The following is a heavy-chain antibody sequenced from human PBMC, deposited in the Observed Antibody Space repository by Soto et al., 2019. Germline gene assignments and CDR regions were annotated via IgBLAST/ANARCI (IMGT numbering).Heavy chain of an antibody. CDR1: GGSITNLY. D-gene: IGHD4-17*01. CDR3: ARRPRNDVDYGRVFDC. Sequence: QVQMQESGPGLVKPSETLSLTCTVSGGSITNLYWSWIRQPAGKGLEWIGRLYSSGSTNYNPYLKSLVNMPVETSKTPFSRKRKSMPAAETAVYYFARRPRNDVDYGRVFDCLGQGTLVTVSS. V-gene: IGHV4-4*07. CDR2: LYSSGST. J-gene: IGHJ4*02.